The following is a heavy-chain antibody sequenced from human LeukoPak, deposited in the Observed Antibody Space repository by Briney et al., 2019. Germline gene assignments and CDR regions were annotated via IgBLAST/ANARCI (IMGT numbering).Heavy chain of an antibody. D-gene: IGHD6-13*01. Sequence: GGSLRLSCAASGFTFDMFAMSWVRQAPGKGLEWVSSLSGDGGSYFYAESVKGRFSISGDKSNNTLYLQMNSLRAEDTAIYYCAKEARPRSWFDFDNWGQGTLVTVSS. CDR2: LSGDGGSY. CDR1: GFTFDMFA. J-gene: IGHJ4*02. CDR3: AKEARPRSWFDFDN. V-gene: IGHV3-23*01.